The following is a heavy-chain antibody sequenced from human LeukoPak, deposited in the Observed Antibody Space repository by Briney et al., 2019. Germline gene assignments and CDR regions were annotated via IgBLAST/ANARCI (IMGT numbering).Heavy chain of an antibody. V-gene: IGHV3-30-3*01. J-gene: IGHJ6*02. CDR3: AREGEDIVVVAYGMDV. D-gene: IGHD2-15*01. CDR2: IPYDGSNK. CDR1: GFTFSSYA. Sequence: GGSLRLSCAASGFTFSSYAMHWVRQAPGKGLEWVAVIPYDGSNKYYADSVKGRFTISRDNSKNTLYLQMNSLRAEDTAVYYCAREGEDIVVVAYGMDVWGQGTTVTVSS.